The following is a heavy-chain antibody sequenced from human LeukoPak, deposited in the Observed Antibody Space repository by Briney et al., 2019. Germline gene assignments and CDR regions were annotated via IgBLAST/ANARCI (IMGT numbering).Heavy chain of an antibody. CDR2: ISYDGSNK. V-gene: IGHV3-30-3*01. CDR1: GFTFSSYA. J-gene: IGHJ6*02. CDR3: ARAYSGSYSPCYGMDV. Sequence: GGSLRLSCAASGFTFSSYAMHWVRQAPGKGLEWVAVISYDGSNKYYADSMKGRFTISRDNSKNTLYLQMNSLRAEDTAVYYCARAYSGSYSPCYGMDVWGQGTTVTVSS. D-gene: IGHD1-26*01.